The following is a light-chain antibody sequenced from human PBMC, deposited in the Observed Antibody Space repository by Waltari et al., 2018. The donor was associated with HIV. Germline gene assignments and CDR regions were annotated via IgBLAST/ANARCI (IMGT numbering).Light chain of an antibody. Sequence: DIQMTPSPSPLSASVGDRVTSTCWSSQSISSWLAWYQQQPGRAPKLLIYKTSTLHRGVPSRFSGSGSGTEFSLTISSLQPDDFATYYCQQYQSYSLTFGQGTRLEIK. V-gene: IGKV1-5*03. CDR1: QSISSW. CDR3: QQYQSYSLT. J-gene: IGKJ5*01. CDR2: KTS.